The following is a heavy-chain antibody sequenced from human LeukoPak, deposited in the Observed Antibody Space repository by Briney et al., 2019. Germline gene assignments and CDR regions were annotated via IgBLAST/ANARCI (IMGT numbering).Heavy chain of an antibody. V-gene: IGHV3-30*03. CDR3: AREEVVVVPAAMAYYYYGMDV. CDR1: GFTFSSSG. J-gene: IGHJ6*02. D-gene: IGHD2-2*01. Sequence: GGSLRLSCAASGFTFSSSGMHWVRQAPGKGLEWVAVISYDGSNKYYADSVKGRFTISRDNSKNTLYLQMNSLRAEDTAVYYCAREEVVVVPAAMAYYYYGMDVWGRGTTVTVSS. CDR2: ISYDGSNK.